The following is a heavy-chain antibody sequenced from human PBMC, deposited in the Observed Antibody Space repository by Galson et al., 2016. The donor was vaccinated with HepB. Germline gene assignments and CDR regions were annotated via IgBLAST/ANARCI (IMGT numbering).Heavy chain of an antibody. V-gene: IGHV1-2*04. CDR1: GYTFTDYY. CDR2: VNPNSGGT. J-gene: IGHJ6*02. Sequence: SVKVSCKASGYTFTDYYIHWVRQAPGQGLEWLGWVNPNSGGTNYAQKFEGWVTMTGDTSITTAYMELSRLRSDDTAVYYCAGELRSDYYYYFGMDVWGQGTTVSVSS. CDR3: AGELRSDYYYYFGMDV. D-gene: IGHD4-17*01.